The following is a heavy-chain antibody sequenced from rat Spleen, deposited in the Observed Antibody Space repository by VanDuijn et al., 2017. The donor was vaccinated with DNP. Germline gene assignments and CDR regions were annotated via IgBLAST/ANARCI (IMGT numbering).Heavy chain of an antibody. V-gene: IGHV5-17*01. Sequence: EVQLVESGGGLVQPGRSLKLSCAASGFTFSDYAMAWVRQAPKKGLEWVATISFDGSRIYYRDSVKGRFTISRDNSKTTLCLQLDSPRSEDTATYYCARHRWSAGLMDAWGQGTSVTVSS. CDR1: GFTFSDYA. J-gene: IGHJ4*01. CDR3: ARHRWSAGLMDA. CDR2: ISFDGSRI. D-gene: IGHD1-12*02.